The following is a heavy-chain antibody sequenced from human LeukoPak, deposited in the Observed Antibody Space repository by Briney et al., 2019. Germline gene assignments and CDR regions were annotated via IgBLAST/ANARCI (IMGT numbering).Heavy chain of an antibody. V-gene: IGHV1-8*02. Sequence: ASVKVSCKASGYTFTGYYMHWVRQAPGQGLEWMGWMNPNSGNTGYAQKFQGRVTMTRNTSISTAYMELSSLRSEDTAVYYCARGKQVRGVIMFPYYYYMDVWGKGTTVTISS. CDR1: GYTFTGYY. CDR3: ARGKQVRGVIMFPYYYYMDV. CDR2: MNPNSGNT. D-gene: IGHD3-10*01. J-gene: IGHJ6*03.